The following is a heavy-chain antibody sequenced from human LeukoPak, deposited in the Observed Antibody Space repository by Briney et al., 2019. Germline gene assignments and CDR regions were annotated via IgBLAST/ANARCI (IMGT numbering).Heavy chain of an antibody. CDR1: GFTFSSYA. V-gene: IGHV3-23*01. CDR2: ISGSGGST. CDR3: AKIPAVAGTQPAGYYYYYMDV. J-gene: IGHJ6*03. D-gene: IGHD6-19*01. Sequence: HPGGSLRLSCAASGFTFSSYAMSWVRQAPGKGLEWVSAISGSGGSTYYADSVKGRFTISRDNSKNTLYLQMNSLRAEDTAVYYCAKIPAVAGTQPAGYYYYYMDVWGKGTTVTVSS.